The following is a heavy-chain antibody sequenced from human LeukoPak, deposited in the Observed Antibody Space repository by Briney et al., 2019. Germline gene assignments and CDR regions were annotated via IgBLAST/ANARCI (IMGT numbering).Heavy chain of an antibody. CDR3: ARDRTSSSWRPDSFDI. D-gene: IGHD6-13*01. CDR1: GFTFSSYA. J-gene: IGHJ3*02. Sequence: PGGSLRLSCAASGFTFSSYAMSWVRQAPGKGLEWVSYISGGGTTIYYADSVKGRFTISRDNAKNSLYLQMNSLRAEDTAVYYCARDRTSSSWRPDSFDIWGQGTMVTVSP. V-gene: IGHV3-48*04. CDR2: ISGGGTTI.